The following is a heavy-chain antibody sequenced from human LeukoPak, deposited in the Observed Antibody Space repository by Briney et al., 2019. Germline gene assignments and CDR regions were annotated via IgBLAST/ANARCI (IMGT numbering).Heavy chain of an antibody. D-gene: IGHD3-3*01. CDR2: ISGSGGST. CDR1: GFTFSSYA. Sequence: GGSLRLSCAASGFTFSSYAMSWVRQAPGKGLEWVSAISGSGGSTYYADSVKDRFTISRDNSKNTLYLQMNSLRAEDTAVYYCAKGPDFWSGFPMDVWGQGTTVTVSS. V-gene: IGHV3-23*01. J-gene: IGHJ6*02. CDR3: AKGPDFWSGFPMDV.